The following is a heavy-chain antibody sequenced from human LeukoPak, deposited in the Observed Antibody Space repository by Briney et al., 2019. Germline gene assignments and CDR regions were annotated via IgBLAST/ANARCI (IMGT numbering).Heavy chain of an antibody. J-gene: IGHJ3*02. V-gene: IGHV1-46*01. CDR1: GYTFTSYY. CDR2: IIPTTGDT. D-gene: IGHD6-13*01. CDR3: ARHGFSTVWQGGWHAFDI. Sequence: ASVKVSCKASGYTFTSYYMHWVRKAPGQGLEWMGIIIPTTGDTTYAQKFQGRLTMTRDMSTSTVYMELSSLTSEDTAVFYCARHGFSTVWQGGWHAFDIWGQGTVVTVSS.